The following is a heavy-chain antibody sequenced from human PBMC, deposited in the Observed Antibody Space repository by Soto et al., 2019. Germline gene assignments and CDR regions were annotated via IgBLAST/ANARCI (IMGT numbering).Heavy chain of an antibody. J-gene: IGHJ2*01. V-gene: IGHV4-38-2*02. CDR1: GYSITSAYY. CDR2: FCHSGST. Sequence: SETLSLTCTVYGYSITSAYYWGWIRQPPGKGLEWIGSFCHSGSTYYNPSLKSRVTISVDTSKNQFSLKLSSVTAADTAVYYCARVSVVSNGYFDLWGRGTLVTVSS. CDR3: ARVSVVSNGYFDL. D-gene: IGHD2-21*01.